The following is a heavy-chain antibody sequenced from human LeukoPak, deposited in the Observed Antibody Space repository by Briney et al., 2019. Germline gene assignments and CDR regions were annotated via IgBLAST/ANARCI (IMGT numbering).Heavy chain of an antibody. V-gene: IGHV5-51*01. Sequence: GESLKISCKGSGYIFTSYWIAWVRQMPGKGLEWMGVVYPGDSDIRYHPSFQGQVTISADKSISTAYLQWSSLKASDTAMYYCARPQYYYDSSGFDDAFDIWGQGTMVTASS. CDR2: VYPGDSDI. CDR1: GYIFTSYW. D-gene: IGHD3-22*01. J-gene: IGHJ3*02. CDR3: ARPQYYYDSSGFDDAFDI.